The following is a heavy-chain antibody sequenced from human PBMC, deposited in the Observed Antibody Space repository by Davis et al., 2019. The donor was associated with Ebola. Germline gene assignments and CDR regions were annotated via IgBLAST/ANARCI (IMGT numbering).Heavy chain of an antibody. D-gene: IGHD5-24*01. CDR3: AKTVGWLQQSGEEYFQN. V-gene: IGHV3-11*01. CDR2: ISGSATTV. Sequence: GESLKISCAASGFIVSDKYMSWIRQAPGQGLEWVSFISGSATTVSYADSGRGRFTISRDNAKNSLYLQMNSLRAEDTAVYYCAKTVGWLQQSGEEYFQNWGQGTLVTVS. J-gene: IGHJ1*01. CDR1: GFIVSDKY.